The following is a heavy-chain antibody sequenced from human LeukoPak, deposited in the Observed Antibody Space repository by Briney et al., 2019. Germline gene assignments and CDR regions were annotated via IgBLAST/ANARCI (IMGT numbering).Heavy chain of an antibody. V-gene: IGHV4-39*07. CDR1: GGSISSSSYY. CDR3: ARVGSGSQGYYFDY. D-gene: IGHD3-22*01. J-gene: IGHJ4*02. Sequence: SETLSLTCTVSGGSISSSSYYWGWIRQPPGKGLEWIGSIYYSGSTYYNPSLKSRVTISVDTSKNQFSLKLSSVTAADTAVYYCARVGSGSQGYYFDYWGQGTLVTVSS. CDR2: IYYSGST.